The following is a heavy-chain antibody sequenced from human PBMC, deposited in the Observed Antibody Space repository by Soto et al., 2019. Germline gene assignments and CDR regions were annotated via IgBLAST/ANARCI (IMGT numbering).Heavy chain of an antibody. Sequence: QVQLEQSGAEVKKPGSSVTVSCKASGDRFTSYAISWVRQAPGQGLEWVGTVLPVLGTTNYAQKLRGRVFITADESTSTAYMELGSLRSDDTAIYYCARDRADRGFDYWGQGTLVTVSS. D-gene: IGHD3-10*01. V-gene: IGHV1-69*18. CDR2: VLPVLGTT. CDR1: GDRFTSYA. J-gene: IGHJ4*02. CDR3: ARDRADRGFDY.